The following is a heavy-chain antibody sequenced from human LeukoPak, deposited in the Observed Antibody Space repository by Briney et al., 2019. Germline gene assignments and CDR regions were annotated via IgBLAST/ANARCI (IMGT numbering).Heavy chain of an antibody. J-gene: IGHJ4*02. CDR3: ASNPDVDTAIGY. D-gene: IGHD5-18*01. CDR2: IIPFFGTA. CDR1: GGTFSSYA. V-gene: IGHV1-69*13. Sequence: GASVKVSCKASGGTFSSYAISWVRQAPGQGLEWMGGIIPFFGTANYAQKFQGRVTITADESTSTAYMELSSLRSEDTAVYYCASNPDVDTAIGYWGQGTLVTVSS.